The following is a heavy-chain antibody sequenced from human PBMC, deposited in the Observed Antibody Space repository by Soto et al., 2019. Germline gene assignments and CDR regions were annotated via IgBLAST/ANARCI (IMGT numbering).Heavy chain of an antibody. CDR2: ISYSGST. CDR3: ARANYGQELDY. Sequence: QVQLQESGPGLVKASQTLSLTCSVSGGSISSGRYYWTWIRQHPGKGLEWIGYISYSGSTYYNPSLKSLIKLSADTSKTQFSMKLSSVTAADTAVYYCARANYGQELDYWGQGTLVTVSS. V-gene: IGHV4-31*01. CDR1: GGSISSGRYY. D-gene: IGHD6-13*01. J-gene: IGHJ4*02.